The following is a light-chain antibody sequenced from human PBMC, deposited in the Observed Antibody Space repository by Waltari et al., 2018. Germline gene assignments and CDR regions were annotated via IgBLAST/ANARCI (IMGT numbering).Light chain of an antibody. CDR1: QSIGSS. J-gene: IGKJ4*01. Sequence: DIQMTQSPSTLSASVGARVTITCRASQSIGSSLAWYQQKPGKAPKVVIYEASSLESGVPSRSSGSGSGTEFTLTISSLQPDDFATYYCQQCNSYLLTFGGGTKVEIK. V-gene: IGKV1-5*03. CDR2: EAS. CDR3: QQCNSYLLT.